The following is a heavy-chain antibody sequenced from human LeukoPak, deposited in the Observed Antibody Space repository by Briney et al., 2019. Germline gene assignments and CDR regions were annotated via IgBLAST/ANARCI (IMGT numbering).Heavy chain of an antibody. V-gene: IGHV1-69*04. J-gene: IGHJ4*02. CDR3: ARSATAATPDDY. CDR2: IIPILGIA. CDR1: GGTFSSYA. Sequence: ASVKASCKASGGTFSSYAISWVRQAPGQGLEWMGRIIPILGIANYAQKFQGRVTITADKSTSTAYMELSSLRSEDTAVYYCARSATAATPDDYWGQGTLVTVSS. D-gene: IGHD2-15*01.